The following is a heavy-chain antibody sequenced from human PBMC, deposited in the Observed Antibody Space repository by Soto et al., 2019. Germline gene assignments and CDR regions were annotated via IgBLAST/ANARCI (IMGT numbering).Heavy chain of an antibody. CDR2: IFYTGYT. Sequence: VQLQGSGPGLLKPSQTLSLTCAVSGASVNSGDYYWSFIRQAPGKGLEWLAYIFYTGYTYVNPSLKSRGSISLNTSRNQFSLTLTSVTEADTAMYFCVATGSTDDFWGRDTLVSVSS. CDR3: VATGSTDDF. V-gene: IGHV4-30-4*01. CDR1: GASVNSGDYY. J-gene: IGHJ2*01. D-gene: IGHD2-21*02.